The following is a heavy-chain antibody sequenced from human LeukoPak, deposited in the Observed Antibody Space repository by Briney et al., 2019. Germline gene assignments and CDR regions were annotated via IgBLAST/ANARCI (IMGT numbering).Heavy chain of an antibody. D-gene: IGHD3-22*01. Sequence: SGTLSLNCAVSGGSISSSNWWSWARQPPGKGLEWIGEFYHSGSTNYNPSLKSRVTISENKSKNQFSLKLNSVTAADTAVYYCARDDRSGSLPYWGRGTLVTVSS. V-gene: IGHV4-4*02. CDR1: GGSISSSNW. CDR2: FYHSGST. J-gene: IGHJ4*02. CDR3: ARDDRSGSLPY.